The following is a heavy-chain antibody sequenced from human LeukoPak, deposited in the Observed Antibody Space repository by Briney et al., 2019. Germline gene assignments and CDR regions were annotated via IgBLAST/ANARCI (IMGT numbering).Heavy chain of an antibody. CDR2: INPNSGGT. CDR3: ARIPTRYYYDSGGYYARTGFDY. CDR1: GYTFTGYY. V-gene: IGHV1-2*02. J-gene: IGHJ4*02. Sequence: ASVKVSCKASGYTFTGYYMHWVRQAPGQGLEWMGWINPNSGGTNYAQKFQGRVTMTRDTSISTAYMELSRLRSDDTAVYYCARIPTRYYYDSGGYYARTGFDYWGQGTLITVSS. D-gene: IGHD3-22*01.